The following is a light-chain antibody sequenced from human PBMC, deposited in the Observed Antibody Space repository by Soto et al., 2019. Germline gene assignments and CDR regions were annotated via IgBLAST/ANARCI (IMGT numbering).Light chain of an antibody. CDR2: AAS. V-gene: IGKV1-39*01. Sequence: DIQMTQSPSSLSASVGDRVTITCRASQSISSYLNWYQQKPGKAPKLLIYAASSLQSGVPSRFSGSGSGTDFTLTISSLQPEDFATYSCQQSYSTPPFTFGPGNKVDIK. J-gene: IGKJ3*01. CDR1: QSISSY. CDR3: QQSYSTPPFT.